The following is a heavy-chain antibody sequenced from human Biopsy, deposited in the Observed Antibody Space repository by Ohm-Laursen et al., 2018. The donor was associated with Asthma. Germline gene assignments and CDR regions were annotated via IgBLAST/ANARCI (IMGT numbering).Heavy chain of an antibody. CDR1: GGTFNTYV. CDR2: INSVLGTT. V-gene: IGHV1-69*13. D-gene: IGHD2-2*01. Sequence: SVKVSCKSLGGTFNTYVIGWVRQAPGQGLEWMGGINSVLGTTTYPQKFQDRVTIAADDSTSTVYMELSSLRSEDTAVYYCARKAGSCISRTCYSLDFWGQGTLVTVSS. CDR3: ARKAGSCISRTCYSLDF. J-gene: IGHJ4*02.